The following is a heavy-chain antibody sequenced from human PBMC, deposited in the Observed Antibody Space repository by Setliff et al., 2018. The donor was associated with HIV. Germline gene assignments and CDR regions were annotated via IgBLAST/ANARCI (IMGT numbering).Heavy chain of an antibody. D-gene: IGHD4-17*01. Sequence: SETLSLTCTVSGGSISSGGYYWTWIRQHPGKGLEWIGYIYYSGSTSYNSSLKSRVTISIDTSKNQFSLKLSSVTAADTAVYYCARVVDGDSGFYYFYYMDVWGEGTTVTVSS. CDR3: ARVVDGDSGFYYFYYMDV. CDR1: GGSISSGGYY. J-gene: IGHJ6*03. V-gene: IGHV4-31*03. CDR2: IYYSGST.